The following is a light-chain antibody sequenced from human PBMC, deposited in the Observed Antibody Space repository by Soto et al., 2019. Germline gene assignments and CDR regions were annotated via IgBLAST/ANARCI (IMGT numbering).Light chain of an antibody. CDR3: SSYTSTGPSGVV. CDR1: SSDIGGYDY. V-gene: IGLV2-14*03. J-gene: IGLJ2*01. Sequence: QSALTQPASVSGSPGQSIPISCTGTSSDIGGYDYVSWYQQHPGKAPKLMSFDVTNRPSGVSNRFYGSKSGNTASLTISGLQTEDEADYYCSSYTSTGPSGVVFGGGTKLTVL. CDR2: DVT.